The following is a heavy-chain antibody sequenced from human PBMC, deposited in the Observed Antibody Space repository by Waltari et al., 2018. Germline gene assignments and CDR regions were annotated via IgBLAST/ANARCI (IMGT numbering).Heavy chain of an antibody. J-gene: IGHJ3*02. Sequence: EVLLVDSGGGLVKPGGSLRLSCAASGFSLTNAWMYWVRQAPGKGLEWVGRIKSKTDGATADYAAPMTGRFTISRHDSKTMLFLQLTNVQPDAPAVYYCTSRVSTGWSHAFDIWRQGTVVTVSS. CDR1: GFSLTNAW. V-gene: IGHV3-15*07. D-gene: IGHD6-19*01. CDR2: IKSKTDGATA. CDR3: TSRVSTGWSHAFDI.